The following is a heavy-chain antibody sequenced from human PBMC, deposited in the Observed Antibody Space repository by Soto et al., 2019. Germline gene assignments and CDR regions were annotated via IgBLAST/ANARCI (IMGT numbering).Heavy chain of an antibody. V-gene: IGHV4-31*03. CDR1: GGSISSGGYY. J-gene: IGHJ3*02. Sequence: QVQLQESGPGLVKPSQTLSLTCTVSGGSISSGGYYWSWIRQHPGKGLEWIGYIYYSGSTYYNPSLKSRVXXSXDXXKNQFSLKLSSVTAADTAVYYCARDPPDPKGAFDIWGQGTMVTVSS. CDR2: IYYSGST. CDR3: ARDPPDPKGAFDI.